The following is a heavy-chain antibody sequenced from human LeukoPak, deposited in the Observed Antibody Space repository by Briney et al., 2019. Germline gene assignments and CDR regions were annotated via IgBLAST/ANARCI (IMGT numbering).Heavy chain of an antibody. D-gene: IGHD5-18*01. Sequence: GGSLRLSCAASGFTLSSYGMHWVRQAPGKGLEWVAFIRYDGSNKYYADSVKGRFTISRDNSKNTLYLQMNSLRAEDTAVYYCAKDVYSYGCFDYWGQGTLVTVSS. CDR3: AKDVYSYGCFDY. CDR2: IRYDGSNK. CDR1: GFTLSSYG. J-gene: IGHJ4*02. V-gene: IGHV3-30*02.